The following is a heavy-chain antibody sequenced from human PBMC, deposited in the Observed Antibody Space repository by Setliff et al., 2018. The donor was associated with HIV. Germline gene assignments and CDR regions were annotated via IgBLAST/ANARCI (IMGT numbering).Heavy chain of an antibody. CDR2: IQHSGRI. J-gene: IGHJ6*03. CDR3: ARVSCSSWYSIPRYYYYSMDV. D-gene: IGHD6-13*01. CDR1: GGTFSLHY. Sequence: SETLSLTCAVSGGTFSLHYYTWIRQSPLRGLEWIGEIQHSGRINYNPSLRSRVTTSVDTSKNQFSLRLRSVTAADTAVYYCARVSCSSWYSIPRYYYYSMDVWGNGTTVTVSS. V-gene: IGHV4-34*01.